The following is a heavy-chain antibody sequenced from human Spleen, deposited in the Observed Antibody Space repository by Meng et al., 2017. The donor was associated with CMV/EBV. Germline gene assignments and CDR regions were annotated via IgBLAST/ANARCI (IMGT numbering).Heavy chain of an antibody. CDR3: AKGPYSLQLWLVG. CDR2: IYSDNSST. V-gene: IGHV3-23*03. D-gene: IGHD5-18*01. J-gene: IGHJ4*02. CDR1: GSTFSDYA. Sequence: ASGSTFSDYAMTWVRQAPGKGLEWVSVIYSDNSSTYYADSVKGRFTISRDNSKNTVYLQMNSLRAEDTAVYYCAKGPYSLQLWLVGWGQGTLVTVSS.